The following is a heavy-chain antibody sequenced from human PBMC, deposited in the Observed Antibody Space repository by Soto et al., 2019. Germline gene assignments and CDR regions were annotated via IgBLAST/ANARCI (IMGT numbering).Heavy chain of an antibody. CDR2: TRNKGNSNTT. CDR1: GFTFSDHY. CDR3: ARAFSNYYFDY. J-gene: IGHJ4*02. Sequence: EVQLVESGVGLVQPGGSLRLSCAASGFTFSDHYMDWVRQAPGKGLEWVGRTRNKGNSNTTEYAASVKGRFTISRDDSKNSLYLQMNSLKTEDTAVYYCARAFSNYYFDYWGQGTLVTVSS. D-gene: IGHD2-8*01. V-gene: IGHV3-72*01.